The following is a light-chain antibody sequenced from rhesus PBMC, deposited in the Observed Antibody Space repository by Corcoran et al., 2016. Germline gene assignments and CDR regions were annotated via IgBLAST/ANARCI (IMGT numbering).Light chain of an antibody. CDR3: QQGFSTPYS. CDR1: QGISSY. CDR2: YAN. Sequence: DIQMSQSPSSLSASVGDRVTITCRASQGISSYLNWYQQKPGKAPKLRIYYANSLASWVPSIFSGSGSGTDDTLTISSLQPEDFATYYCQQGFSTPYSFGQGTKVEIK. V-gene: IGKV1-32*02. J-gene: IGKJ2*01.